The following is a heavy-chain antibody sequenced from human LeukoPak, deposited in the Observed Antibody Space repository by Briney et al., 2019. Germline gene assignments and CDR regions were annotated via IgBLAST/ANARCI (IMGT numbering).Heavy chain of an antibody. CDR2: IYSGGST. D-gene: IGHD2-15*01. V-gene: IGHV3-66*02. J-gene: IGHJ4*02. CDR3: ARDERYCSGGSCQKPFDY. CDR1: GFTVSSNY. Sequence: GGSLRLSCAASGFTVSSNYMSWVRQAPGKGLEWVSVIYSGGSTYYADSVKGRFTISRDNSKNTLYLQMNSLRAEGTAVYYCARDERYCSGGSCQKPFDYWGQGTLVTVSS.